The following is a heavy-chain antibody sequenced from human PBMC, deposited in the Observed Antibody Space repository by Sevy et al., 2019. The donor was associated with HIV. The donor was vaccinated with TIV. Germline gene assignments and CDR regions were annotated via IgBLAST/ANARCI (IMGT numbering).Heavy chain of an antibody. CDR3: AKPIRITMIVVGAFDI. J-gene: IGHJ3*02. CDR1: GFTFSSYA. V-gene: IGHV3-23*01. D-gene: IGHD3-22*01. Sequence: GGSLRLSCAASGFTFSSYAMSWVRQAPGKGLEWVSAISGSGGSTYYADSVMGRFTISRDNSKNTLYLQMNSLRAEDTAVYYCAKPIRITMIVVGAFDIWGQGTMVIVSS. CDR2: ISGSGGST.